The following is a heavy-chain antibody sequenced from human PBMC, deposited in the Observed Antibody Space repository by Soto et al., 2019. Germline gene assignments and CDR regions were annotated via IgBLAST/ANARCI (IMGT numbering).Heavy chain of an antibody. D-gene: IGHD6-13*01. CDR3: ARAAAAGSGSPFDY. CDR2: IYYSGST. Sequence: SETLSLTCTVSGGSISSGCYYWSWIRQHPGKGLEWIGYIYYSGSTYYNPSLKSRVTISVDTSKNQFSLKLSSVTAADTAVYYCARAAAAGSGSPFDYWGQGTLVTVSS. V-gene: IGHV4-31*03. CDR1: GGSISSGCYY. J-gene: IGHJ4*02.